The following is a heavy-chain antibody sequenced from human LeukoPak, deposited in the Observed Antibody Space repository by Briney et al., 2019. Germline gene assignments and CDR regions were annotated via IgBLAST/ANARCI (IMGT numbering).Heavy chain of an antibody. V-gene: IGHV1-2*06. CDR3: ARDMVTMVRGVNQLGY. D-gene: IGHD3-10*01. CDR2: INPNSGGT. Sequence: ASVKVSCKASGYTFTGYYMHWVRQAPGQGLEWMGRINPNSGGTNYAQKVQGRVTMTRDTSISTAYMELSRLRSDDTAVYYCARDMVTMVRGVNQLGYWGQGTLVTVSS. J-gene: IGHJ4*02. CDR1: GYTFTGYY.